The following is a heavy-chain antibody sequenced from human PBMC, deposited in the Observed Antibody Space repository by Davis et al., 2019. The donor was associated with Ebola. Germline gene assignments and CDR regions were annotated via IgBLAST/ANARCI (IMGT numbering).Heavy chain of an antibody. V-gene: IGHV1-18*01. CDR3: AREVGSSTYSSSWPLDY. CDR2: ISAYNGNT. CDR1: GYTFTSYG. Sequence: AASVKVSCKASGYTFTSYGISWVRQAPGQGLEWMGWISAYNGNTNYAQKLQGRVTMTTDTSTSTAYMELRSLRSDDTAVYYCAREVGSSTYSSSWPLDYWGQGTLVTVSS. D-gene: IGHD6-13*01. J-gene: IGHJ4*02.